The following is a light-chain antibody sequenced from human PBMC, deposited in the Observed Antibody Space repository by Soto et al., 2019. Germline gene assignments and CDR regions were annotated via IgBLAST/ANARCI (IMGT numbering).Light chain of an antibody. V-gene: IGLV1-40*01. CDR1: SSNIGAGYD. CDR3: QSYASSLSAYFV. Sequence: QSVLTQPPSVSGAPGQRATIACTGSSSNIGAGYDVHWYQQLPGTAPKLLIYGNSNRPSGVPDRFSGSKSGTSASLAITGLRAEDEADYYCQSYASSLSAYFVFGGGTKLTVL. J-gene: IGLJ1*01. CDR2: GNS.